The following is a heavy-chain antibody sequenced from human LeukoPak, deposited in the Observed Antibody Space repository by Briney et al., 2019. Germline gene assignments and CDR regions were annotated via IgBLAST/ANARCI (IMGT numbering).Heavy chain of an antibody. CDR1: GFTFSSYS. V-gene: IGHV3-21*01. CDR3: ARDSVSYCSGGSCFDY. CDR2: ISSSSSYI. Sequence: GGSLRLSCAASGFTFSSYSMNWVRQAPGKGLEWVSSISSSSSYIYYADSVKGRFTISRDNAKNSLYLQMNCLRAEDTAVYYCARDSVSYCSGGSCFDYWGQGTLVTVSS. D-gene: IGHD2-15*01. J-gene: IGHJ4*02.